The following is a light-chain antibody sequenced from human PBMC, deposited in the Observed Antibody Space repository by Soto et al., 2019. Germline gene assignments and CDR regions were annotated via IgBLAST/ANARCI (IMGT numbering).Light chain of an antibody. J-gene: IGLJ1*01. CDR3: CLYIGATTYV. Sequence: QSVLTQPPSASGTPGQTVTISCSGGTSNIATNSIAWYQHLPGTAPKLLIYFSHQRPLGVPDRFSGSKSGTSGSLVISGLQSEDEADYYCCLYIGATTYVFGTGTKLTVL. CDR2: FSH. CDR1: TSNIATNS. V-gene: IGLV1-44*01.